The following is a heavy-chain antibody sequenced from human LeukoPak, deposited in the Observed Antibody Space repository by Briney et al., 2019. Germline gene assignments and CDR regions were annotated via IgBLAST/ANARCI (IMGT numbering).Heavy chain of an antibody. J-gene: IGHJ5*02. V-gene: IGHV4-34*01. CDR1: GGSFSGYY. CDR2: INHSGST. D-gene: IGHD5-12*01. Sequence: SETLSLTCAVYGGSFSGYYWSWIRQPPGKGLEWIGEINHSGSTNYNPSLKSRVTISVDTSKNQFSLKLSSVTAADTAVYYCAREGLEEWLRPNWFDPWGQGTLVTVSS. CDR3: AREGLEEWLRPNWFDP.